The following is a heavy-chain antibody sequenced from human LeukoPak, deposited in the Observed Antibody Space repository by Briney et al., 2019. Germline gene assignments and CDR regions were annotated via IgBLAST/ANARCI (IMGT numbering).Heavy chain of an antibody. J-gene: IGHJ4*02. V-gene: IGHV3-48*03. D-gene: IGHD4-17*01. CDR3: ARQPTATTEFAS. CDR2: IVGVGSTT. CDR1: GFTFSSYD. Sequence: GGSLRLSCAASGFTFSSYDMNWVRQAPGKGREWISNIVGVGSTTYYADSVKGRFTISRDNAKNSLYLQINSLRAEDTAVYFCARQPTATTEFASWGQGTLVTVSS.